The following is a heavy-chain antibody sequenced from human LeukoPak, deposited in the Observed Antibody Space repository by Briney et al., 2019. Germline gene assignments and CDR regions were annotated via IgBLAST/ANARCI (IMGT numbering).Heavy chain of an antibody. D-gene: IGHD1-14*01. Sequence: SETLSLTCTVSGGSISSDYWSWIRQPPGKGPEWIGYIYYSGSTNYSPSLKSRVTISVDTSKNQFSLKLSSVTAADTALYYCARRPGGINWYLDLWGRGTLVAVSS. V-gene: IGHV4-59*08. CDR3: ARRPGGINWYLDL. CDR2: IYYSGST. J-gene: IGHJ2*01. CDR1: GGSISSDY.